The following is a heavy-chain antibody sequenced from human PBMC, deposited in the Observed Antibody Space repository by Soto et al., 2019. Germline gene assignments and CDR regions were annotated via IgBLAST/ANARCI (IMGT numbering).Heavy chain of an antibody. J-gene: IGHJ4*02. CDR1: GFTFSSYA. V-gene: IGHV3-30-3*01. CDR2: ISYDGSNK. CDR3: AKEVATIRIFDY. Sequence: VGSLRLSCAASGFTFSSYAMHWVRQAPGKGLEWVAVISYDGSNKYYADSVKGRFTISRDNSKNTLYLQMNSLRAEDTAVYYCAKEVATIRIFDYWGQGTLVTVSS. D-gene: IGHD5-12*01.